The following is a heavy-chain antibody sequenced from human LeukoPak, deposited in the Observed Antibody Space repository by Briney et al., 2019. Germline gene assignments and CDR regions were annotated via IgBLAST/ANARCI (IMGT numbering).Heavy chain of an antibody. D-gene: IGHD6-19*01. CDR1: GFNFDDCA. CDR3: AKDSLPGGLAVAGSDDGLDV. V-gene: IGHV3-43*02. J-gene: IGHJ6*02. CDR2: ISGDGADT. Sequence: GGSLRLSCAASGFNFDDCAMHWVRQAPGKGLEWVSLISGDGADTYYVDSVKGRFAISRDNSKNSLHLQMNSLRTEDSALYYCAKDSLPGGLAVAGSDDGLDVWGQGTTVTVSS.